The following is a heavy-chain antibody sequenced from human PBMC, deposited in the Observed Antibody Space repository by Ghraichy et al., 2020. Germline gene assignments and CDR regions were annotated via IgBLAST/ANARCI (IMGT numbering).Heavy chain of an antibody. J-gene: IGHJ4*02. CDR2: ISSSGSYI. D-gene: IGHD2-21*02. V-gene: IGHV3-21*01. Sequence: GGSLRLSCAASGFIFSGYSMNWVRQAPGKGLEWVSSISSSGSYIYYAASLKGRFTISRDNAKNSLYLQVNSLRAEDTAVYYCARSCGGDCYFFQDYWGQGTLVTVSS. CDR3: ARSCGGDCYFFQDY. CDR1: GFIFSGYS.